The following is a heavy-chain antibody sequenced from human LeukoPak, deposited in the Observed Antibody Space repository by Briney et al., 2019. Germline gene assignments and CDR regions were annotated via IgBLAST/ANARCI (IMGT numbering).Heavy chain of an antibody. J-gene: IGHJ3*02. D-gene: IGHD5-24*01. CDR2: INHSGST. CDR1: GGSFSGYY. Sequence: SETLSLTCAVYGGSFSGYYWSWIRQPPGKGLEWIGEINHSGSTNYNPSLKSRVTISVDTSKNQFSLKLSSVTAADTAVYYCARTNIQRRWLQLQGDAFDIWGQGTMVTVSS. V-gene: IGHV4-34*01. CDR3: ARTNIQRRWLQLQGDAFDI.